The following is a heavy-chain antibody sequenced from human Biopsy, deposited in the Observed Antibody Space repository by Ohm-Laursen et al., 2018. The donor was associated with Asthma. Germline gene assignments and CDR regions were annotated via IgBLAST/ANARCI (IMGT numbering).Heavy chain of an antibody. V-gene: IGHV1-3*01. J-gene: IGHJ3*02. CDR2: INAGNGNT. CDR1: GYTFINYA. CDR3: ARTYYDFLTGQVNDALAM. Sequence: SVKVSCKPSGYTFINYAIHWVRQAPGQRLEWMGWINAGNGNTKYSEKFQGRVTITRDTSASTAYMDLSSLRSEDTAVYYCARTYYDFLTGQVNDALAMWGQGTVVTVSS. D-gene: IGHD3-9*01.